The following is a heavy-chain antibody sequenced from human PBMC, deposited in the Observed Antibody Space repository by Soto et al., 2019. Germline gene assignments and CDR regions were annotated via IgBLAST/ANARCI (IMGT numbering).Heavy chain of an antibody. CDR3: AKIPLEMATIVPY. D-gene: IGHD5-12*01. V-gene: IGHV3-30*18. J-gene: IGHJ4*02. CDR1: GFNFSSYG. CDR2: ISYDGSNK. Sequence: QVQLVESGGGVVQPGRSLRLSCAASGFNFSSYGMHWVRQAPGKGLAWVAVISYDGSNKYYADSVKGRFTISRDNSKNTLYLQMNSLRAEETAVYYCAKIPLEMATIVPYWGQGTLVTVSS.